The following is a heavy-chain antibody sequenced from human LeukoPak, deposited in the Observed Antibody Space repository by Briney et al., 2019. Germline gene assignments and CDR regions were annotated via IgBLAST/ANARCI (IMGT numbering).Heavy chain of an antibody. CDR2: IWYDGSNK. CDR3: ARGAQGSSGWFFDY. J-gene: IGHJ4*02. Sequence: PGGSLTLSCAASAFTFSSYGMHWVRQAPGKGLEWVAVIWYDGSNKYYADSVKGRFTIPRDNSKNTLYLQMNSLRAEDTAVYYCARGAQGSSGWFFDYWGQGTLVTVSS. CDR1: AFTFSSYG. D-gene: IGHD6-19*01. V-gene: IGHV3-33*01.